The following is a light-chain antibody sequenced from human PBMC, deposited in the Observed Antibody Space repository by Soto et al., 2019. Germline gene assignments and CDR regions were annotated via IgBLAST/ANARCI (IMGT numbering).Light chain of an antibody. V-gene: IGKV1-5*03. Sequence: DIHLTQSPSFLSASVGDRVTMTCRASQSISNSLAWYQQKPGKAPRLLIYRASALQSGVPSRFSGSGSGTEFTLTIDSLQPDDFATFYCQQYSTYPLTFGGGTKVDI. CDR1: QSISNS. CDR3: QQYSTYPLT. J-gene: IGKJ4*01. CDR2: RAS.